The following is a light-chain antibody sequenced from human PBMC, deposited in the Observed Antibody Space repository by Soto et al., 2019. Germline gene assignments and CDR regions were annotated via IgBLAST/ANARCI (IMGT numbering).Light chain of an antibody. CDR1: GSSIGTNT. V-gene: IGLV1-44*01. CDR2: GNN. Sequence: QSVLPQPPSASGTPGQRVTISCSGSGSSIGTNTVNWYRQLPGTAPKLLIYGNNQRPSGVPDRFSGSKSGTSASLAISGLRSEDEAEYYCTAWDGSLNNVLFGGGTKVTVL. CDR3: TAWDGSLNNVL. J-gene: IGLJ2*01.